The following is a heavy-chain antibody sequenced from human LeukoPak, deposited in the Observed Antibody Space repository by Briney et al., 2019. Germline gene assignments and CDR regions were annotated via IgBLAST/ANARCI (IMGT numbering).Heavy chain of an antibody. J-gene: IGHJ5*02. Sequence: GGSLRLSCAASGFTFDDYGMSWVRQAPGKGLEWVSGINWNGGSTGYADSVKGRFTISRDNAKNSLYLQMNSLRAEDTALYHCARGGSSWYSDENWFDPWGQGTLVTVSS. CDR3: ARGGSSWYSDENWFDP. CDR2: INWNGGST. CDR1: GFTFDDYG. D-gene: IGHD6-13*01. V-gene: IGHV3-20*01.